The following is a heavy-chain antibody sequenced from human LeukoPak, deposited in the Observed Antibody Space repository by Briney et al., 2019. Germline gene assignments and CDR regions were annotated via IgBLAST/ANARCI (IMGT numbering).Heavy chain of an antibody. CDR2: IDSDGSST. D-gene: IGHD6-13*01. CDR1: GFTFSSYW. J-gene: IGHJ4*02. CDR3: ARDPSSWNGYFDS. V-gene: IGHV3-74*01. Sequence: PGGSLRLSCEAYGFTFSSYWMHWVRQAPGKGLVWVSRIDSDGSSTSYADSVKGRFTISRDNARNTVYLQMNSLRADDTAVYYCARDPSSWNGYFDSWGQGTLVTVSS.